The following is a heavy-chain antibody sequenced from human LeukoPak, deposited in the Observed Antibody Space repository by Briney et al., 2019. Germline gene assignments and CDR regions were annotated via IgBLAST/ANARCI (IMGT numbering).Heavy chain of an antibody. J-gene: IGHJ4*02. CDR2: INSDGSST. CDR3: ARDEYSSSHADH. CDR1: GSTFSNAW. D-gene: IGHD6-6*01. Sequence: GSLRLSCAASGSTFSNAWMHWVRQAPGKGLVWVSRINSDGSSTSYADSVKGRFTISRDNAKNTLYLQMNSLRAEDTAVYYCARDEYSSSHADHWGQGTLVTVSS. V-gene: IGHV3-74*01.